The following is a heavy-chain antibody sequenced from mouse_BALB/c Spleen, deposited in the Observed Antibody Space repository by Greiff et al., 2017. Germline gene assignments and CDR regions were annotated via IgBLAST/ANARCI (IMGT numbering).Heavy chain of an antibody. J-gene: IGHJ2*01. CDR2: SRNKANDYTT. V-gene: IGHV7-1*02. Sequence: EVKLMESGGGLVQPGGSLRLSCATSGFTFSDFYMEWVRQPPGKRLEWIAASRNKANDYTTEYSASVKGRFIVSRDTSQSILYLQMNALRAEDTAIYYCARNYGSSYPDYWGQGTTLTVSS. D-gene: IGHD1-1*01. CDR3: ARNYGSSYPDY. CDR1: GFTFSDFY.